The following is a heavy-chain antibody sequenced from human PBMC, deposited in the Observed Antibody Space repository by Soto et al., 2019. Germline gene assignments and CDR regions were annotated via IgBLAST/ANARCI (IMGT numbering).Heavy chain of an antibody. Sequence: GGSLRLSCAASGFTFSSYWMSWVRQAPGKGLEWVANIKQDGSEKYYVDSVKGRFTISRDNATNSLYLQMNSLRAEDTAVYYCARAVGGRFSSMYNWFDPWGQGTLVTVSS. CDR2: IKQDGSEK. D-gene: IGHD2-15*01. V-gene: IGHV3-7*05. CDR3: ARAVGGRFSSMYNWFDP. CDR1: GFTFSSYW. J-gene: IGHJ5*02.